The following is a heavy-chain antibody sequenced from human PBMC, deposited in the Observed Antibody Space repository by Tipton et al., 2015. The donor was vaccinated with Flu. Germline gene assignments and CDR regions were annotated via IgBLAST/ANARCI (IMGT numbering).Heavy chain of an antibody. D-gene: IGHD5-18*01. CDR3: ARHRNTAMGFPPDC. CDR2: IYPGDSDT. Sequence: QLVQSGAEAKKPGESLKISCKGSGYTFTTYWIGCVRQMPGKGLEWMGIIYPGDSDTRYSPSFQGQVIISAGKSISTAYLQWSSLKAWDTAVYSCARHRNTAMGFPPDCWGQGTLVTVSS. J-gene: IGHJ4*02. V-gene: IGHV5-51*01. CDR1: GYTFTTYW.